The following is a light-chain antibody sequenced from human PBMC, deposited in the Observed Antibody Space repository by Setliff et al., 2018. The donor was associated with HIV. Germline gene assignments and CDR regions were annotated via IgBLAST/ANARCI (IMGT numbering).Light chain of an antibody. V-gene: IGKV4-1*01. CDR2: WAS. CDR3: QQYYSTAPLT. CDR1: QSVLYSSNNKNY. Sequence: DIVMTQSPDSLAVSLGERATINCRSSQSVLYSSNNKNYLAWYQQKPGQPPKLLIYWASTRESVVPDRFSGSGSGTDFTLTISSLEAEDVAVYYCQQYYSTAPLTFGGGTKVDIK. J-gene: IGKJ4*01.